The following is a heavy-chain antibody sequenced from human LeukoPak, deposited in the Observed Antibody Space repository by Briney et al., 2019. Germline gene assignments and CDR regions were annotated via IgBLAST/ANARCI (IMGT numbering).Heavy chain of an antibody. V-gene: IGHV3-7*01. D-gene: IGHD2-2*01. CDR3: ARDKAEGPSRLDN. CDR1: GFSFSSYW. J-gene: IGHJ4*02. CDR2: IKQDGSEH. Sequence: PGGSLRLSCATAGFSFSSYWMSWDRQAPGKGLEWVANIKQDGSEHYYVDSVKGRFTISRDNAKNSLYLQMSGLRAEDTAVYYCARDKAEGPSRLDNWGQGTLVTVSS.